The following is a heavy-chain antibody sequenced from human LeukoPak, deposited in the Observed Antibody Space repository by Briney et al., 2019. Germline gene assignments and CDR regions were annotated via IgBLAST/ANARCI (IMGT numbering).Heavy chain of an antibody. CDR3: ARGRSSMVRGYYYYYMDV. CDR2: IYTSGST. J-gene: IGHJ6*03. V-gene: IGHV4-61*02. CDR1: GGSISSGTYY. D-gene: IGHD3-10*01. Sequence: PSETLSLTCTVSGGSISSGTYYWNWIRQPAGKGLEWIGRIYTSGSTDYNASLKSRVTISVDTSQNQFSLKLSSVTAADTAVYYCARGRSSMVRGYYYYYMDVWGKGTTVTISS.